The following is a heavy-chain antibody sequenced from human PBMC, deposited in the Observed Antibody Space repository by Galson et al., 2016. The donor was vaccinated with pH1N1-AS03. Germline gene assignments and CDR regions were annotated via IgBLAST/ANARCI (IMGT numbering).Heavy chain of an antibody. J-gene: IGHJ6*02. Sequence: SLRLSCATSGFTFTDFAVSWVRQAPGRGLEWVPATSSSGGSTYYAESVKGRFTISRDFSKKTVDIQMNSLRAEDTAVYYCAKDRNDYRLHYFSGSDVWGQGTTVIVSS. CDR2: TSSSGGST. D-gene: IGHD1-1*01. CDR1: GFTFTDFA. CDR3: AKDRNDYRLHYFSGSDV. V-gene: IGHV3-23*01.